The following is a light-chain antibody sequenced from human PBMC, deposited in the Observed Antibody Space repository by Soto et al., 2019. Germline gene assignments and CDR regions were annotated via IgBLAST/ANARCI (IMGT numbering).Light chain of an antibody. J-gene: IGKJ1*01. CDR1: QRVLYSSSSNSKNY. Sequence: DIVMTQTPDSLAVSLSERATINCKSSQRVLYSSSSNSKNYLAWYQQKPGQPPKLLIYWASTREAGVPDRFSGSGSGTDFTLTISSLQAEDVAVYYCQQYYTTPWTVGQGTEVEIK. V-gene: IGKV4-1*01. CDR2: WAS. CDR3: QQYYTTPWT.